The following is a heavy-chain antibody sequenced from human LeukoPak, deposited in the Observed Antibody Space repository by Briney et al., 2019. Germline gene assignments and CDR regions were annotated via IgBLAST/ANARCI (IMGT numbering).Heavy chain of an antibody. V-gene: IGHV1-2*02. CDR3: ARDSSGYPNWFDP. D-gene: IGHD3-22*01. CDR1: GYTFTDYY. J-gene: IGHJ5*02. CDR2: IDPNSGGT. Sequence: GASVRVSCMASGYTFTDYYMHWVRQAPGQGLEWMGWIDPNSGGTNYAQKFQGRVTMTRDTSISTAYMELSRLRSDDTAVYYCARDSSGYPNWFDPWGQGTLVTVSS.